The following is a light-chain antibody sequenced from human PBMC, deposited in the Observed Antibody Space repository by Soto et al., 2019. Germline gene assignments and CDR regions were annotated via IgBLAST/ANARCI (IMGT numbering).Light chain of an antibody. J-gene: IGKJ3*01. CDR1: QSVSSY. Sequence: EIVLTQSPATLSLSPGERATLSCRASQSVSSYLAWYQQKPGQAPRLLIYDASNRATGIPARFSGSGSGTDFTLTISSLEPEDFAVYYCQQRSNWPSGTFGPGTKVGIK. CDR3: QQRSNWPSGT. V-gene: IGKV3-11*01. CDR2: DAS.